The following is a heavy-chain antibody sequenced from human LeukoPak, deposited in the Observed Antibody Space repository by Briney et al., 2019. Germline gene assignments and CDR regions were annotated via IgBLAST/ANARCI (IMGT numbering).Heavy chain of an antibody. CDR1: GYTLTESS. CDR3: ATVGGYGSTTIDY. V-gene: IGHV1-24*01. Sequence: ASVKVSCKVSGYTLTESSMHWVRQAPGKGLEWMGGFDPEDGETIYAQKFQGRVTMTEDTSTDTAYMELSSLRSGDTAVYYCATVGGYGSTTIDYWGQGTLVTVSS. CDR2: FDPEDGET. J-gene: IGHJ4*02. D-gene: IGHD3-10*01.